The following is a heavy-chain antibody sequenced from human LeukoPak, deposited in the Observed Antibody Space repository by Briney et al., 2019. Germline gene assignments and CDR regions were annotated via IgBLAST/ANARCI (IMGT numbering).Heavy chain of an antibody. CDR3: ASVEMASQLDY. J-gene: IGHJ4*02. V-gene: IGHV1-69*04. Sequence: GASVKVSCKASGGTFRNYAINWVRQAPGLGLEWMGRIIPVLGTPHYAHNLQGRVTITADRSMSTGYMELSSLRSDDTAVYYCASVEMASQLDYWGQGTLVTVSS. CDR1: GGTFRNYA. D-gene: IGHD5-24*01. CDR2: IIPVLGTP.